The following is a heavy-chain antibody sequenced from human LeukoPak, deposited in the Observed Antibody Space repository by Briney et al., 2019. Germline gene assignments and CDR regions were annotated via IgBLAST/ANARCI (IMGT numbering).Heavy chain of an antibody. V-gene: IGHV3-23*01. CDR2: IRADAVTT. CDR3: ARDRLHYGEYEKTFDY. D-gene: IGHD4-17*01. Sequence: PGGSLRLSCATSGFIFSHHGMNWVRQAPGKGLEWVSGIRADAVTTYYADSVKGRFIISRDNSKNTVYLQMNSLSAEDAAVYYCARDRLHYGEYEKTFDYWGQGTLVSVSS. J-gene: IGHJ4*02. CDR1: GFIFSHHG.